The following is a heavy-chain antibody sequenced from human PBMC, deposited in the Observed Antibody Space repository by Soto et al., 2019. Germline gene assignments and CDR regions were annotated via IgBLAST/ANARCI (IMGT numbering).Heavy chain of an antibody. D-gene: IGHD6-6*01. CDR2: INHSGST. CDR1: GGSFSGYS. V-gene: IGHV4-34*01. J-gene: IGHJ6*02. CDR3: ARVQREIAARGGASYYYYYGMDV. Sequence: SETLSLTCAVYGGSFSGYSWSWIRQPPGKGLEWIGEINHSGSTNYNPSLKSRVTISVDTSKNQFSLKMSSVTAADTAVYYCARVQREIAARGGASYYYYYGMDVWGQGTTVTVSS.